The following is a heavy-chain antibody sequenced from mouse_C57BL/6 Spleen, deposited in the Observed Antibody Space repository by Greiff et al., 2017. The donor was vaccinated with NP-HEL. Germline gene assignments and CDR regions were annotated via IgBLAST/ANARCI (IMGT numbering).Heavy chain of an antibody. Sequence: EVKVEESGGGLVKPGGSLKLSCAASGFTFSSYAMSWVRQTPEKRLEWVATISDGGSYTYYPDNVKGRFTISRDNAKNNLYLQMSHLKSEDTAMYYCARDYYDPLYYAMDYWGQGTSVTVSS. CDR1: GFTFSSYA. CDR3: ARDYYDPLYYAMDY. J-gene: IGHJ4*01. D-gene: IGHD1-1*01. V-gene: IGHV5-4*01. CDR2: ISDGGSYT.